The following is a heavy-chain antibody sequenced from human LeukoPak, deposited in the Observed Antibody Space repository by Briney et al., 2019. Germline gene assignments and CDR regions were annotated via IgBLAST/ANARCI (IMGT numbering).Heavy chain of an antibody. CDR2: IYSGGST. D-gene: IGHD2-21*02. Sequence: PGGSLRLSCAASGVTVSSNYMNWVRQAPGKGLEWVSVIYSGGSTYYADSVKGRFTISRHNSKNTLYLQMNSLRIEDTAVYYCARDVAYCGGDCGAFDIWGQGTMVTVSS. CDR1: GVTVSSNY. CDR3: ARDVAYCGGDCGAFDI. V-gene: IGHV3-53*04. J-gene: IGHJ3*02.